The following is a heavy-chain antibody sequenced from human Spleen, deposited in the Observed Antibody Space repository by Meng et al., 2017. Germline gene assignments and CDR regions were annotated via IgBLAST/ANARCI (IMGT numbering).Heavy chain of an antibody. CDR3: ARGPTTMAHDFDY. D-gene: IGHD4-11*01. CDR1: GGSFSDYY. CDR2: INHSGST. J-gene: IGHJ4*02. V-gene: IGHV4-34*01. Sequence: QGRVQPWCEGLLKPSEPLSLPCVVSGGSFSDYYWSWIRQPPGKGLEWIGEINHSGSTNYNPSLESRATISVDTSQNNLSLKLSSVTAADSAVYYCARGPTTMAHDFDYWGQGTLVTVSS.